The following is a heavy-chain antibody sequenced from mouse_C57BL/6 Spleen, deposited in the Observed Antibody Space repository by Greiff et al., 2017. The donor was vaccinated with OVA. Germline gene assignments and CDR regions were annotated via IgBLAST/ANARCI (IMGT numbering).Heavy chain of an antibody. Sequence: QVQLKQPGAELVRPGSSVKLSCKASGYTFTSYWMHWVKQRPIQGLEWIGNIDPSDSETHYNQKFKDKATLTVDKSSSTAYMQLSSLTSEDSAVYYCARRGNDGGDAMDYWGQGTSVTVSS. J-gene: IGHJ4*01. D-gene: IGHD2-3*01. CDR3: ARRGNDGGDAMDY. CDR2: IDPSDSET. V-gene: IGHV1-52*01. CDR1: GYTFTSYW.